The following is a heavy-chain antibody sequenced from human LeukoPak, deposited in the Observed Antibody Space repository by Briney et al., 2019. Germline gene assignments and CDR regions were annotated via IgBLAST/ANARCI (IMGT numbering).Heavy chain of an antibody. CDR2: IKSKTDGGTT. J-gene: IGHJ5*01. Sequence: GGSLRLSCAASGFTFSNAWMSWVRQAPGKGLEWVGRIKSKTDGGTTDYAAPVKGRFTISRDDSKNTLYLQMNSLKTEDTAVYYCTTAGPQEILHNWNDYWGQGTLVTVSS. V-gene: IGHV3-15*01. CDR3: TTAGPQEILHNWNDY. CDR1: GFTFSNAW. D-gene: IGHD2/OR15-2a*01.